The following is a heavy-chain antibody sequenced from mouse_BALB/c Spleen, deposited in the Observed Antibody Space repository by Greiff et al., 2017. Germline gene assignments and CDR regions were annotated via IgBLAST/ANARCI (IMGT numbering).Heavy chain of an antibody. CDR1: GYSITSDYA. V-gene: IGHV3-2*02. CDR2: ISYSGST. CDR3: ARREYGNSFAY. D-gene: IGHD2-10*02. J-gene: IGHJ3*01. Sequence: EVQLQQSGPGLVKPSQSLSLTCTVTGYSITSDYAWNWIRQFPGNKLEWMGYISYSGSTSYNPSLKSRISITRDTSKNQFFLQLNSVTTEDTATYYWARREYGNSFAYWGQGTLVTVSA.